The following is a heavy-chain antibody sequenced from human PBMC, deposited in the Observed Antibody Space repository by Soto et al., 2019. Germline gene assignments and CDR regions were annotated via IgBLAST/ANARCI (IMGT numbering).Heavy chain of an antibody. CDR2: MNPNSGNT. V-gene: IGHV1-8*01. CDR1: GYTFTSYD. D-gene: IGHD6-13*01. J-gene: IGHJ6*02. CDR3: ARVRGSSWYRSAYYYYYGMDV. Sequence: ASVKVSCKASGYTFTSYDINWVRQATGQGLEWMGWMNPNSGNTGYAQKFQGRVTMTRNTSISTAYMELSSLRSEDTAVYYCARVRGSSWYRSAYYYYYGMDVWGLGTTVTVSS.